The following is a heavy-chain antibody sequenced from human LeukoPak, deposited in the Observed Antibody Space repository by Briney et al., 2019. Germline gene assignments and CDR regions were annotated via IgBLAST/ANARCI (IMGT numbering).Heavy chain of an antibody. J-gene: IGHJ4*02. CDR1: GSTFSGFT. Sequence: PGTSLRLSCATSGSTFSGFTMHWVRQAPGKGLEWVAIILYDGNNEFYADSVKGRFTISRDNSKKTLYLQMNTLTTEDTAVYYCARDGDGAAAGIYTYWGQGTLVIVSS. D-gene: IGHD6-13*01. CDR3: ARDGDGAAAGIYTY. V-gene: IGHV3-30-3*01. CDR2: ILYDGNNE.